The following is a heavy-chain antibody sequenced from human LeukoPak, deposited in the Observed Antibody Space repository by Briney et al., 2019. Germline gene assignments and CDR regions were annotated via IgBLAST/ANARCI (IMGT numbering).Heavy chain of an antibody. Sequence: ASVKVSCKASGYTFTGYYMHWVRQAPGQGLEWMGWISAYNGNTNYAQKLQGRVTMTTDTSTSTAYMELRSLRSDDTAVYYCAREPSSSWYMMNYYYYGMDVWGQGTTVTVSS. CDR2: ISAYNGNT. D-gene: IGHD6-13*01. CDR1: GYTFTGYY. V-gene: IGHV1-18*04. CDR3: AREPSSSWYMMNYYYYGMDV. J-gene: IGHJ6*02.